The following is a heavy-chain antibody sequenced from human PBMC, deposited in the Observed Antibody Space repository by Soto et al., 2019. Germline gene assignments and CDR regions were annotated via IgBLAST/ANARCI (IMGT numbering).Heavy chain of an antibody. J-gene: IGHJ4*02. Sequence: ASGKVSCKASGYTFTSYDINWVRQATGQGLEWMGWMNPNSGNTVYAQKFQGRVTMTRNTSISTAYMELSSLRSEDTAVYYCARERYSSGFDYWGQGNMVTVSS. CDR1: GYTFTSYD. D-gene: IGHD6-19*01. CDR2: MNPNSGNT. CDR3: ARERYSSGFDY. V-gene: IGHV1-8*01.